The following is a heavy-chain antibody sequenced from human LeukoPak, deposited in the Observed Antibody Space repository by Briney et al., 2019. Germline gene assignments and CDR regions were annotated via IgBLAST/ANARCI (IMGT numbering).Heavy chain of an antibody. CDR2: IHSGGST. CDR3: ARDPSSWFDP. V-gene: IGHV4-4*07. J-gene: IGHJ5*02. CDR1: GASISSYY. Sequence: SETLSLTCTVSGASISSYYWSWIRQPAGKGLEWIGRIHSGGSTTYNPSLKSRATMSVDTSKNQFSLKLSSVNAADTAVYYCARDPSSWFDPWGQGTLVIVSS.